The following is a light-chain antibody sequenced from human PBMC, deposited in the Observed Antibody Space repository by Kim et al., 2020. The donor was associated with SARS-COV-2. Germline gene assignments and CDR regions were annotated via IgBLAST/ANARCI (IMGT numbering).Light chain of an antibody. Sequence: AQGKTAMITCGGNNIGSKSVHWYQQKPGQAPVLVIYYDSDRPSGIPERFSGSNSGNTATLTISRVEAGDEADYYCQVWDSSSDQEVFGGGTQLTVL. CDR1: NIGSKS. V-gene: IGLV3-21*04. CDR3: QVWDSSSDQEV. J-gene: IGLJ2*01. CDR2: YDS.